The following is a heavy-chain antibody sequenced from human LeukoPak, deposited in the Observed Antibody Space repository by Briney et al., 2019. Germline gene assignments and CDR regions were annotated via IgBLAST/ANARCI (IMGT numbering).Heavy chain of an antibody. CDR1: GGTFSSYA. D-gene: IGHD5-18*01. CDR2: IVPIFGTA. Sequence: SVKVSCKASGGTFSSYAISWVRQAPGQGLEWMGGIVPIFGTANYAQKFQGRVTITADESTSTAYMELSSLRSEDTAVYYCARGYSYGAYYYYYGMDVWGQGTTVTVSS. CDR3: ARGYSYGAYYYYYGMDV. V-gene: IGHV1-69*13. J-gene: IGHJ6*02.